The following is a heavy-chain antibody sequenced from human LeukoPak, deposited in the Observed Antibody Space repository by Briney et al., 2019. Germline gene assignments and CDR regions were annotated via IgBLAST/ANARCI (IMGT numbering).Heavy chain of an antibody. CDR2: IKSKTDGGTT. CDR1: GFTFSNAW. J-gene: IGHJ4*02. V-gene: IGHV3-15*07. Sequence: GGSLRLSCAASGFTFSNAWMNWVRQAPGKGLEWVGRIKSKTDGGTTDYAAPVKGRFTTSRDDSKNTLYLQMNSLKTEDTAVYYCTTGGYYDSSGYYPYYFDYWGQGTLVTVSS. CDR3: TTGGYYDSSGYYPYYFDY. D-gene: IGHD3-22*01.